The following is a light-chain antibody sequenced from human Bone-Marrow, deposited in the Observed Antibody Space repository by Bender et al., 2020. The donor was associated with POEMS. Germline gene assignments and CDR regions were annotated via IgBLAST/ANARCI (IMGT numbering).Light chain of an antibody. V-gene: IGLV1-44*01. Sequence: QSVLTQPPSASGTPGQRVTISCSGSNSNIGTNAVNWYQQFPGTAPHLLIYSDNQRPSGVPDRFYAFKSGTSASLAISGLPSEDEADYYCAAWDAGLSGGVFGGGTKLTVL. CDR2: SDN. CDR1: NSNIGTNA. J-gene: IGLJ3*02. CDR3: AAWDAGLSGGV.